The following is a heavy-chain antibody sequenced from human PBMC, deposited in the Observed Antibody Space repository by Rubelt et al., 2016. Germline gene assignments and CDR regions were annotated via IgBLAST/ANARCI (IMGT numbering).Heavy chain of an antibody. Sequence: LVQPGGSLRLSCAVSGFTVDSDIMTWVRQAPGKGLEWVSAISGSGGSTYYADSVKGRFTISRDNSKNTLYLQMNSLRAEDTALYYCAKDVYGDYGTTNWGQGTLVTVSS. D-gene: IGHD4-17*01. V-gene: IGHV3-23*01. J-gene: IGHJ4*02. CDR1: GFTVDSDI. CDR2: ISGSGGST. CDR3: AKDVYGDYGTTN.